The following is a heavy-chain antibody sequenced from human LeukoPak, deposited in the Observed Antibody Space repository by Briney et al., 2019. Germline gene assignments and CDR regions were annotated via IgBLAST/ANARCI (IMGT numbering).Heavy chain of an antibody. V-gene: IGHV4-34*01. CDR2: INHSGST. J-gene: IGHJ4*02. D-gene: IGHD2-8*01. CDR1: GVSFSGYY. Sequence: SETLSLTCAVYGVSFSGYYWSWIRQPPGKGLEWIGEINHSGSTNYNPSLKSRVTISVDTSKNQFSLKLSSVTAADTAVYYCARAQWGVYFDYWGQGTLVTVSS. CDR3: ARAQWGVYFDY.